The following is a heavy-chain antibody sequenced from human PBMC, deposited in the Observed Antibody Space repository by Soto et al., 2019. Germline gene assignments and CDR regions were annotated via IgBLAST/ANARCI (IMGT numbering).Heavy chain of an antibody. D-gene: IGHD6-19*01. V-gene: IGHV4-59*03. CDR2: IYYSGTT. CDR3: AKSVVHQWLVHDAFDI. CDR1: CDSISNSY. J-gene: IGHJ3*02. Sequence: SETLSLTCNVSCDSISNSYWSWIRQPPGKGLEWIAYIYYSGTTNYNPSLESRVTISMDTSKNQFSLRLTSVTAADTAVYYCAKSVVHQWLVHDAFDIWGQGTLVTVSS.